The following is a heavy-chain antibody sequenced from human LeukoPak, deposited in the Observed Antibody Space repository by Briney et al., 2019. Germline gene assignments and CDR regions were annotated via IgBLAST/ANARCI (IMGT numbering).Heavy chain of an antibody. V-gene: IGHV3-7*03. J-gene: IGHJ2*01. CDR2: IKHDGSEK. D-gene: IGHD2-15*01. Sequence: GGSLRLSCAASGFTFNSYWMGWLRQAPGKGLDWEANIKHDGSEKYYLDSGNGRFTISRDNAKNSLYLQMNSLRAEDTAVYYCAKLVVITATQWYFDLWGRGTLVTVSS. CDR1: GFTFNSYW. CDR3: AKLVVITATQWYFDL.